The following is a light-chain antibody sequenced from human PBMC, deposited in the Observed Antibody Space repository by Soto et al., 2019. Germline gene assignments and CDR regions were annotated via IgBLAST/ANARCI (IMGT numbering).Light chain of an antibody. CDR2: GAS. J-gene: IGKJ1*01. CDR3: QQDFNLPWT. Sequence: EIVITRSPVTLSLSPVERATLSCRASQSVSSSYLAWYQQKPGQAPRLLIYGASSRATGIPVRFSGSGSGTDFTLTISSLQPEDFAVYFCQQDFNLPWTFGQGTKVDIK. CDR1: QSVSSSY. V-gene: IGKV3D-7*01.